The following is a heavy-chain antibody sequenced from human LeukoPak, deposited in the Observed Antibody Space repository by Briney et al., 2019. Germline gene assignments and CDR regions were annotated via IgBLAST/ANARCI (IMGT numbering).Heavy chain of an antibody. Sequence: GGSLRLSCAASRFTFSSYDMSWVRQAPGKGLEWVSGISGSGSSTYYADSVKGRFTISRDNSKNTLYLQMNSLRAEDTAVYHCAKDPTFYNYWGQGILVTVSS. CDR1: RFTFSSYD. J-gene: IGHJ4*02. CDR2: ISGSGSST. D-gene: IGHD3-10*01. CDR3: AKDPTFYNY. V-gene: IGHV3-23*01.